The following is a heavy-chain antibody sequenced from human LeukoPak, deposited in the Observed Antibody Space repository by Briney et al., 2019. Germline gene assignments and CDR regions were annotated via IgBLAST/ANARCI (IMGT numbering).Heavy chain of an antibody. D-gene: IGHD3-10*01. J-gene: IGHJ6*04. CDR1: GFTFGSYG. CDR3: AKDPFLGSGSYSYYYYGMDV. Sequence: HPGGSLRLSCAASGFTFGSYGMHWVRQAPGKGLEWVAVISYDGSNKYYADSVKGRFTISRDNSKNTLYLQMNSLRAEDTTVYYCAKDPFLGSGSYSYYYYGMDVWGKGTTVTVSS. CDR2: ISYDGSNK. V-gene: IGHV3-30*18.